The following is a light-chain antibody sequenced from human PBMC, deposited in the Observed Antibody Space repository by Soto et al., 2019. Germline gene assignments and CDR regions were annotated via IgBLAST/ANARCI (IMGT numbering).Light chain of an antibody. CDR2: DAS. Sequence: DIQMTQSPSTLSASVGDRVTITCRASQSISTWLAWYQQKPGKAPKVLIYDASILERGVPSRFSGSGSGTKVTLTISSLQPDDFATYHCEDYCSNSYTFSKGTQLEIK. CDR3: EDYCSNSYT. CDR1: QSISTW. V-gene: IGKV1-5*01. J-gene: IGKJ2*01.